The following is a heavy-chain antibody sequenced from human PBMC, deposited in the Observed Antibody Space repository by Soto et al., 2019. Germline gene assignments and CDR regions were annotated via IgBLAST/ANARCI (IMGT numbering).Heavy chain of an antibody. Sequence: GESLKISCKASEFSFTNFWIGWVRQMPGKGLEWMGIIYPGDSDTRYSPSFQGQVTISADKSVSTAYLQWSNLKASDTAMYYCDRGTMAYYFDYWGQGTLVTVSS. J-gene: IGHJ4*02. V-gene: IGHV5-51*01. D-gene: IGHD1-7*01. CDR2: IYPGDSDT. CDR3: DRGTMAYYFDY. CDR1: EFSFTNFW.